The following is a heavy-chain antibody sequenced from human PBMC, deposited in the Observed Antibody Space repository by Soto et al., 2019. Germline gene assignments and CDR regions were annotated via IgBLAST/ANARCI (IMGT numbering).Heavy chain of an antibody. D-gene: IGHD3-10*01. CDR1: GFSIRTSGVG. CDR3: AHSHVLLSFAFDS. CDR2: VYWDDDK. J-gene: IGHJ4*02. Sequence: QITLKESGPTLVKPTQTLTLTCTFSGFSIRTSGVGVGWIRQPPGKALEWLALVYWDDDKRYSPSLKNRLTITKDTSTIQVVLTMTNMDPADTATYFCAHSHVLLSFAFDSWGQGTLVSVSS. V-gene: IGHV2-5*02.